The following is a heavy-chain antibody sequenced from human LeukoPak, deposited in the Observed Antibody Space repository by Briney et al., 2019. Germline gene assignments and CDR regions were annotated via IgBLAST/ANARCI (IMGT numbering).Heavy chain of an antibody. J-gene: IGHJ2*01. CDR2: GYYDGTI. V-gene: IGHV4-39*01. D-gene: IGHD5-12*01. CDR1: GGSISSTSYY. Sequence: SETLSLTCTVSGGSISSTSYYWGWLRQPPGKGLEGIGSGYYDGTIYYNPSLKSRVTISVDTSKTQFSLKLNSVAAADTALYYCALKWVATIDCYFALWGRGTLVTVSS. CDR3: ALKWVATIDCYFAL.